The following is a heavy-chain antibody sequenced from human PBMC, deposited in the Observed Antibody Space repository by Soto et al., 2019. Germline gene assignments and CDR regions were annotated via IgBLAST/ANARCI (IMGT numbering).Heavy chain of an antibody. CDR2: IYPGDSDT. CDR3: ARARSDFWSGYSPWAFDY. J-gene: IGHJ4*02. D-gene: IGHD3-3*01. CDR1: GYSFTSYW. Sequence: EVQLVQSGAEVKKPGESLKISCKGSGYSFTSYWIGWVRQMPGKGLEWMGIIYPGDSDTRYSPSFQGQVTISADKSISTAYLQWSSLKASDTAMYYCARARSDFWSGYSPWAFDYWGQGTLVTVSS. V-gene: IGHV5-51*03.